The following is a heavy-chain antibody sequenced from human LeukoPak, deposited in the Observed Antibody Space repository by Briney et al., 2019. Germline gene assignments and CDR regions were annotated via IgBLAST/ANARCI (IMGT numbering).Heavy chain of an antibody. CDR3: ARGAETYYDFWSGYITDFDY. Sequence: GGSLRLSCAASGFTFSSYSMNWVRQAPGKGLEWVSSISSSSSYIYYADSVKGRFTISRDNAKNSLYLQMNSPRAEDTAVYYCARGAETYYDFWSGYITDFDYWGQGTLVTVSS. V-gene: IGHV3-21*01. CDR1: GFTFSSYS. J-gene: IGHJ4*02. CDR2: ISSSSSYI. D-gene: IGHD3-3*01.